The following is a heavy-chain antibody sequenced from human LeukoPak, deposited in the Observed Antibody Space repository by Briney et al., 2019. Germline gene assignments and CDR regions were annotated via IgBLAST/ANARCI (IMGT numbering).Heavy chain of an antibody. V-gene: IGHV4-61*02. CDR3: ARGPVVVPAAMVEPPGWFVP. CDR1: GGSISSGSYY. J-gene: IGHJ5*02. CDR2: IYTSGST. Sequence: SQTLSLTCTVSGGSISSGSYYWSWIRQPAGKGLEWIGRIYTSGSTNYNPSLKSRVTISVDTSKNQFSLKLSSVTAADTAVYYCARGPVVVPAAMVEPPGWFVPWGQGTLVTVSS. D-gene: IGHD2-2*01.